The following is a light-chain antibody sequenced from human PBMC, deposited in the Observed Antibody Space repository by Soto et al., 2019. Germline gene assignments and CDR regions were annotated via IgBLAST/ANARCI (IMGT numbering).Light chain of an antibody. J-gene: IGKJ1*01. CDR2: DAS. CDR3: QQYNSFPLI. V-gene: IGKV1-5*01. CDR1: QLIGRW. Sequence: QFAPSSSHLFWSGSGHVHHPCRAHQLIGRWVAWYQQKPGKAPNLLIYDASSLKSGVPSRFSGNGSQTEFTLTISNLQPDDYATYYCQQYNSFPLIFGHGTKVEI.